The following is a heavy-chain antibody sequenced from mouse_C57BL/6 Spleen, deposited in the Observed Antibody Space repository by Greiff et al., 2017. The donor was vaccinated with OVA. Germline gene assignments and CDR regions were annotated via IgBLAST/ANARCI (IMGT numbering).Heavy chain of an antibody. D-gene: IGHD3-2*02. CDR2: INPSSGYT. CDR1: GYTFTSYT. CDR3: AKTAQATYYFDY. J-gene: IGHJ2*01. V-gene: IGHV1-4*01. Sequence: QVQLQQSGAELARPGASVKMSCKASGYTFTSYTMHWVKQRPGQGLEWIGYINPSSGYTKYNQKFKDKATLTADKSSSTAYMQLSSQTSEDTAVYYCAKTAQATYYFDYWGQGTTLTVSS.